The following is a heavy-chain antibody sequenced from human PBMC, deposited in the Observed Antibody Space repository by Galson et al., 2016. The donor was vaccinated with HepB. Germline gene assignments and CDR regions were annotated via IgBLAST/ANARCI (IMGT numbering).Heavy chain of an antibody. D-gene: IGHD3-22*01. CDR3: ARHDYDSSGYNWFDP. CDR1: GGSISSGGYY. V-gene: IGHV4-39*01. Sequence: LSLTCTVSGGSISSGGYYWSWIRQHPGKGLEWIGSIYYSGTTYYNLSLKSRVTISLDTPKNQFSLKLRSVTAADTAMYYCARHDYDSSGYNWFDPWGQGTLVTVSS. CDR2: IYYSGTT. J-gene: IGHJ5*02.